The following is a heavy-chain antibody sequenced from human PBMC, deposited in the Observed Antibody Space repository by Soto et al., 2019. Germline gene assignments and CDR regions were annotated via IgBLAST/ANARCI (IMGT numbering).Heavy chain of an antibody. CDR3: AKAQVVGATTPFDY. Sequence: HPGGSLRLSCAASGFTFSSYGMSWVRQAPGKGLEWVSAISGSGGSTYYAESVKGRFTISRDNSKNTLYLQMNSLRAEDTAVYYCAKAQVVGATTPFDYWGQGTLVTVSS. CDR1: GFTFSSYG. V-gene: IGHV3-23*01. J-gene: IGHJ4*02. CDR2: ISGSGGST. D-gene: IGHD1-26*01.